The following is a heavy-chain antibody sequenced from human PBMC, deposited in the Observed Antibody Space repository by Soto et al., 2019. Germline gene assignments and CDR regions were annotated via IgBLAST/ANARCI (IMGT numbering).Heavy chain of an antibody. D-gene: IGHD3-10*01. CDR2: ISSVGTTT. CDR1: GFTISDYY. V-gene: IGHV3-11*01. J-gene: IGHJ6*02. Sequence: QVQLVESGGGLVKPGGSLRLSCAASGFTISDYYMSWIRQAPGKGLEWVSYISSVGTTTYYADSVKGRFSISKDNAKNSLYLRMNSLRAEDTAVYYCARDREGSGSHWLGYYYYGMDVWCQGTTVTVSS. CDR3: ARDREGSGSHWLGYYYYGMDV.